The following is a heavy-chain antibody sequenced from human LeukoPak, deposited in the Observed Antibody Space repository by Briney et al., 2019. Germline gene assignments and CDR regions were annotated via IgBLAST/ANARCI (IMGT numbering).Heavy chain of an antibody. V-gene: IGHV3-23*01. CDR1: VFTFSSYA. CDR2: ISGSGTNT. D-gene: IGHD3-3*01. CDR3: SKVEGTASPYYYYYMDV. Sequence: GGSLRLSCAASVFTFSSYAMSWVRQAPGKGLEWVSAISGSGTNTYYADSVKGRFTISRDNSKNTLYLQMNSLRAEDTAVYYCSKVEGTASPYYYYYMDVWGKGTTVTISS. J-gene: IGHJ6*03.